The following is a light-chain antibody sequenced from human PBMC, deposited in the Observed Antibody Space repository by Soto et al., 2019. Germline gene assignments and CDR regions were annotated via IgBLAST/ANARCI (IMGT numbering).Light chain of an antibody. CDR1: QSVSSSY. Sequence: EIVLTQSPGTLSLSPGERATLSCWASQSVSSSYVAWYQQKPGQAPRLLIYGASSRATGIPDRFSGSGSGXXXXLTISRLEPEDXAVYYCQQYGNSPRTFGQGTKVEIK. J-gene: IGKJ1*01. CDR2: GAS. V-gene: IGKV3-20*01. CDR3: QQYGNSPRT.